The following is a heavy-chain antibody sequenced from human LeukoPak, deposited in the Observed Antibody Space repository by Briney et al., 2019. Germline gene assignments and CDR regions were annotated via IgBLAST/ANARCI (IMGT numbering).Heavy chain of an antibody. CDR1: GFTFSSYA. CDR3: AKDPGYSYGFGEDY. D-gene: IGHD5-18*01. CDR2: ISGSGGST. J-gene: IGHJ4*02. Sequence: PGGSLRLSCAASGFTFSSYAMSWVRQAPGKGLEWVSAISGSGGSTYYADSVKGRFTISRDNSKNTLYLQMNSLRAEDTAVYYCAKDPGYSYGFGEDYWGQGTLVTVSS. V-gene: IGHV3-23*01.